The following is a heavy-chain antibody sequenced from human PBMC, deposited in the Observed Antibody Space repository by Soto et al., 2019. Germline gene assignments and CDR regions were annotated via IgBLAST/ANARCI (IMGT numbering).Heavy chain of an antibody. CDR1: GFTFSSYW. CDR2: INSDGSST. J-gene: IGHJ4*02. V-gene: IGHV3-74*01. Sequence: EVQLVESGGGLVQPGGSLRLSCAASGFTFSSYWMHWVRQAPEKGLMWVSHINSDGSSTTYADSVKGRFTISRDNAKNTLFLQMNSLRADDTAVYYCVRDDVGVGNDSWGLGTLVTVSS. CDR3: VRDDVGVGNDS. D-gene: IGHD1-26*01.